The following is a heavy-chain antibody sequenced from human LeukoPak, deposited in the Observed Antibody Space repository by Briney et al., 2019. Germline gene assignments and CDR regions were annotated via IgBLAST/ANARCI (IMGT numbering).Heavy chain of an antibody. CDR3: ATYTGGNPGY. CDR1: GGTFSSYA. Sequence: ASVKVSCKASGGTFSSYAISWVRQAPGQGLEWMGGIIPIFGTANYAQKFQGRVTITAEESTSTAYMELSSLRSEDTAVYYCATYTGGNPGYWGQGTLVTVSS. V-gene: IGHV1-69*13. J-gene: IGHJ4*02. CDR2: IIPIFGTA. D-gene: IGHD4-23*01.